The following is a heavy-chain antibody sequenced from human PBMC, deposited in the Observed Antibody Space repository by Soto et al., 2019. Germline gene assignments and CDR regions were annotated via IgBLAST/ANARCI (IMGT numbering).Heavy chain of an antibody. V-gene: IGHV1-2*04. CDR3: ARTHSSGWSRVGDAFDI. CDR2: INPNSGGT. D-gene: IGHD6-19*01. J-gene: IGHJ3*02. Sequence: QVQLVQSGAEVKKPGASVKVSCKASGYTFTGYYMHWVRQAPGQGLEWMGWINPNSGGTNYAQKFQGWVTMTRDTSISTAYMELSRLRSDDTAVYYCARTHSSGWSRVGDAFDIWGQGTMVTVSS. CDR1: GYTFTGYY.